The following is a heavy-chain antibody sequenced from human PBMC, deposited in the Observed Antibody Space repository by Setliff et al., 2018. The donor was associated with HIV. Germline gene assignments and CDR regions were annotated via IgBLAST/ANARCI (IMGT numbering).Heavy chain of an antibody. CDR1: GASITSGGYY. V-gene: IGHV4-61*09. D-gene: IGHD3-22*01. J-gene: IGHJ4*02. CDR3: ARDDSGYYYDY. CDR2: IYSRGPT. Sequence: SETLSLTCNVSGASITSGGYYWSWIRRPAGKGLEWIGHIYSRGPTNYNPSLRSRVIISVDTSKNQLSLSLSSVTAADTAVYYCARDDSGYYYDYWGQGKLVTVSS.